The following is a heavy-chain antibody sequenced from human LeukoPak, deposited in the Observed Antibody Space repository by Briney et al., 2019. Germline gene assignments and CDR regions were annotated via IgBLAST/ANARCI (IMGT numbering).Heavy chain of an antibody. Sequence: SETLSLTCTVSGGSISSYYWSWIRQPAGKGLEWIGRIYTSGSTNYNPSLKSRVTMSVDTSKNQFSLKLSSVTAADTAVYYCARGSPSIAARERVHYYYGMDVWGQGTTVTVSS. CDR2: IYTSGST. D-gene: IGHD6-13*01. V-gene: IGHV4-4*07. CDR1: GGSISSYY. CDR3: ARGSPSIAARERVHYYYGMDV. J-gene: IGHJ6*02.